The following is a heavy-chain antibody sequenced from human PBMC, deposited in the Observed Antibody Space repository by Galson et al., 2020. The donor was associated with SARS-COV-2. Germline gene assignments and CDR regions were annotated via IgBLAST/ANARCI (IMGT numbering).Heavy chain of an antibody. J-gene: IGHJ4*02. D-gene: IGHD3-3*01. CDR2: ISGSGGHA. Sequence: GGSLRLSCKVSGFNFNSYAMTWVRQAPGRGLEWVSVISGSGGHAYYADSVKGRFTISRDNPKNTVYLQMNSLRAEDTAVYYCAKTSPPSITIFGVAHDYWGQGTLVTVSS. V-gene: IGHV3-23*01. CDR1: GFNFNSYA. CDR3: AKTSPPSITIFGVAHDY.